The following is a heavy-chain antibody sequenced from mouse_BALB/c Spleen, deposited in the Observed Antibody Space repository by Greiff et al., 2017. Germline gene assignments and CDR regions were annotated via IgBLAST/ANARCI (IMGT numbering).Heavy chain of an antibody. Sequence: VQLKESGAELVKPGASVKLSCTASGFNIKDTYMHWVKQRPEQGLEWIGRIDPANGNTKYDPKFQGKATITADTSSNTAYLQLSSLTSEDTAVYYCARYDYDAYYAMDYWGQGTSVTVSS. CDR1: GFNIKDTY. V-gene: IGHV14-3*02. CDR3: ARYDYDAYYAMDY. D-gene: IGHD2-4*01. CDR2: IDPANGNT. J-gene: IGHJ4*01.